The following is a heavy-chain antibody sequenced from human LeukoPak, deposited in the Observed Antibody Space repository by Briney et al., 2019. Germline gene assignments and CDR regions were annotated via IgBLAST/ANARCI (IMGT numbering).Heavy chain of an antibody. J-gene: IGHJ6*03. D-gene: IGHD6-13*01. CDR2: IYYSGNT. V-gene: IGHV4-39*07. CDR1: GGSISSSSYY. CDR3: ARVRAGYSTTHYYYYYMDV. Sequence: PSETLSLTCTVSGGSISSSSYYWGWIRQPPGKGLEWIGSIYYSGNTYYNPSLKSRVTISVATSKNQFSLKLSSVTAADTAVFHCARVRAGYSTTHYYYYYMDVWGKGTTVTVSS.